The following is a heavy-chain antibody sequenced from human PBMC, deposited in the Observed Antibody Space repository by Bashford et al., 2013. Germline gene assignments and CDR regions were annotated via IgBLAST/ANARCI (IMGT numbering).Heavy chain of an antibody. Sequence: ASVKGLPARASGYTFTSYGISWVRQAPGQGLEWMGWISAYNGNTNYAQKLQGRVTMTTDTSTSTAYMELRSLRSDDTAVYYCARDYGGYDYWGQGTLVTVSS. CDR1: GYTFTSYG. J-gene: IGHJ4*02. D-gene: IGHD4-23*01. V-gene: IGHV1-18*01. CDR3: ARDYGGYDY. CDR2: ISAYNGNT.